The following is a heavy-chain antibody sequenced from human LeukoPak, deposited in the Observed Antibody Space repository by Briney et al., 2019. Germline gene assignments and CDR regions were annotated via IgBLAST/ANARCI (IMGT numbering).Heavy chain of an antibody. CDR3: ARDRSYYYGSGSPELDY. Sequence: GGSLRLSCAASGFTFSSYWMHWVRHAPGKGLVWVSRINSDGSSTSYADSVKGRFTISRDNAKNTLYLQMNSLRAEDTAVYYCARDRSYYYGSGSPELDYWGQGTLVTVSS. V-gene: IGHV3-74*01. D-gene: IGHD3-10*01. CDR1: GFTFSSYW. CDR2: INSDGSST. J-gene: IGHJ4*02.